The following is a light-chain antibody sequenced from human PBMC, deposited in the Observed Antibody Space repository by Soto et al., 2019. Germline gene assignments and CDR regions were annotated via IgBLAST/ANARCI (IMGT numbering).Light chain of an antibody. Sequence: RMTQSPSSLSASVGDTITITCRASRTINTYLNWFQQKPGKAPKLLIYAASSLQSGVPSRFSGSGSGTDFTLTISSLQPEDFATYYCLQDYNYPLTFGGGTKVEIK. J-gene: IGKJ4*01. CDR3: LQDYNYPLT. V-gene: IGKV1-6*01. CDR1: RTINTY. CDR2: AAS.